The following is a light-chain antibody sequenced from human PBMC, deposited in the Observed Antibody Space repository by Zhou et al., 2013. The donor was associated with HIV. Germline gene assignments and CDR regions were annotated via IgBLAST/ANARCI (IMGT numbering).Light chain of an antibody. Sequence: DIQLTQSPSFLSASVGDRVTITCRASQGISSYLAWYQQKPGKAPKLLIYGASTLQSGVPSRFSGSGSGTEFTLTISSLQPDDFATYYCQQYDGYPYTFGQGTKLEIK. J-gene: IGKJ2*01. CDR2: GAS. CDR1: QGISSY. V-gene: IGKV1-9*01. CDR3: QQYDGYPYT.